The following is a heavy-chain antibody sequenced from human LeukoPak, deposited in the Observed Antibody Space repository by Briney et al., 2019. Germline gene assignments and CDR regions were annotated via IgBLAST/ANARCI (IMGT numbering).Heavy chain of an antibody. V-gene: IGHV4-39*01. J-gene: IGHJ4*02. D-gene: IGHD1-14*01. CDR3: ARHGSTDYFDF. CDR2: IHYSGST. Sequence: SETLSLTCTVSGGSISTITPFWGWIRQPPGKGLEWIGRIHYSGSTFYNPSLKSRVTMSIDTSKNQFSLRLTSVTAADTAIYYCARHGSTDYFDFWGQGTLVTVSS. CDR1: GGSISTITPF.